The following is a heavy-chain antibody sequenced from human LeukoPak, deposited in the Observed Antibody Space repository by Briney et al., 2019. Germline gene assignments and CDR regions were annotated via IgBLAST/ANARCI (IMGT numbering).Heavy chain of an antibody. J-gene: IGHJ4*02. CDR1: GGSISSSSYD. D-gene: IGHD6-19*01. Sequence: SETLSLTCTVSGGSISSSSYDWGWIRQPPGKGLEWIGSIYYSGSTYYNPSLKSRVTISVDTSKNQFSLKLSSVTAADTAVYYCARPVAVAGMVDYWGQGTLVTVSS. CDR2: IYYSGST. V-gene: IGHV4-39*01. CDR3: ARPVAVAGMVDY.